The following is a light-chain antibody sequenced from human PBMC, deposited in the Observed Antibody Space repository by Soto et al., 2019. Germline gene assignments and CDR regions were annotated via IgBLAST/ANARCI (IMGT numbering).Light chain of an antibody. CDR3: QQSYSTPRT. V-gene: IGKV1-39*01. J-gene: IGKJ1*01. CDR1: QSINSY. CDR2: AAS. Sequence: DLPMTQSPSSLSGSVGDRVTITCRASQSINSYLNWYQQKPGKAPKLLIYAASSLQSGVPSRFSGSGSGTDYTLTISSLQPEDFATYYCQQSYSTPRTFGQGTKVEIK.